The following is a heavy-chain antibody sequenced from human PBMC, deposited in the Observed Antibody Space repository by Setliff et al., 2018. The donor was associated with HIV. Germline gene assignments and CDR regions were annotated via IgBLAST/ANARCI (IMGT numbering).Heavy chain of an antibody. J-gene: IGHJ4*02. CDR2: IYYSGST. V-gene: IGHV4-39*01. Sequence: SETLSLTCTVSGGSISNSRYYWSWIRQPPGKGLEWIGSIYYSGSTYYNPSLKSRFTISRDNSKNTLFLQMHGLRPEDTGVYYCAPETMQGLDSWGQGTLVTVSS. D-gene: IGHD2-21*02. CDR1: GGSISNSRYY. CDR3: APETMQGLDS.